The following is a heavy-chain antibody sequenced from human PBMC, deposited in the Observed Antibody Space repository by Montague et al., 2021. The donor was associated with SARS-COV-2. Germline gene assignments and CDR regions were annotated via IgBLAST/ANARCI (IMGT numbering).Heavy chain of an antibody. V-gene: IGHV3-53*01. CDR1: GFTVSSNY. CDR2: IYSGGST. CDR3: ARDSGPLYYYYYGMDV. J-gene: IGHJ6*02. D-gene: IGHD7-27*01. Sequence: SLRLSCAASGFTVSSNYMSWVRQAPGKGLEWVSVIYSGGSTYYADSVKGRFTISRDNSKNTLYLQVNSLRAEDTAVYYCARDSGPLYYYYYGMDVWGQGTTVTVSS.